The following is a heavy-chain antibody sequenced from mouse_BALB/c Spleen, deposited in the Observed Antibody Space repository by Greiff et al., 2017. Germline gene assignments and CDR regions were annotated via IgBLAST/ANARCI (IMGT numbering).Heavy chain of an antibody. V-gene: IGHV5-17*02. CDR2: ISSGSSTI. Sequence: EVMLVESGGGLVQPGGSRKLSCAASGFTFSSFGMHWVRQAPEKGLEWVAYISSGSSTIYYADTVKGRFTISRDNPKNTLFLQMTSLRSEDTAMYYCARGESYGYWFAYWGQGTLVTVSA. CDR1: GFTFSSFG. D-gene: IGHD3-3*01. CDR3: ARGESYGYWFAY. J-gene: IGHJ3*01.